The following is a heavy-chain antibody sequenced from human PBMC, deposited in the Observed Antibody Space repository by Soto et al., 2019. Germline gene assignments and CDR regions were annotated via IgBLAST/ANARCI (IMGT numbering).Heavy chain of an antibody. V-gene: IGHV3-74*01. CDR1: AFTFKNHW. D-gene: IGHD3-22*01. J-gene: IGHJ4*02. Sequence: GGSLRLSCAASAFTFKNHWMHWVRQVPGKGPVWVSRINGDGSFTSYADAVKGRFTISRDNAKNTLSLQMNSLRAEDTAVYYCAREIYDDYDSSGFDHWVQGTLVTVSS. CDR3: AREIYDDYDSSGFDH. CDR2: INGDGSFT.